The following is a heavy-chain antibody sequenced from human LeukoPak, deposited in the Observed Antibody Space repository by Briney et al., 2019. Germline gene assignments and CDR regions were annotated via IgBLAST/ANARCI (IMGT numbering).Heavy chain of an antibody. CDR1: GGSISSGGYY. CDR2: IYYSGST. V-gene: IGHV4-31*03. CDR3: ARWPSDYYGMDV. Sequence: SETLSLTCTVSGGSISSGGYYWSWTRQHPGKGLEWIGYIYYSGSTYYNPSLKSRVTISVDTSKNQFSLKLSSVTAADTAVYYCARWPSDYYGMDVWGQGTTVTVSS. J-gene: IGHJ6*02.